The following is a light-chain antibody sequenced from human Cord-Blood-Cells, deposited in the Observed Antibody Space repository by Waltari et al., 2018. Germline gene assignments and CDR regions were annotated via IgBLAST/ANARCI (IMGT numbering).Light chain of an antibody. V-gene: IGKV3-20*01. CDR1: QSVSSSY. CDR2: GAS. Sequence: EIVLTQSPGTLSFSPGERATLSCRASQSVSSSYLAWYQQKPGQAPRLLIYGASSRATGIPDRFSGSGSGTDFTLTISRLEPEDFAVYYCQQYGSSPLWTFGQGTKVEIK. J-gene: IGKJ1*01. CDR3: QQYGSSPLWT.